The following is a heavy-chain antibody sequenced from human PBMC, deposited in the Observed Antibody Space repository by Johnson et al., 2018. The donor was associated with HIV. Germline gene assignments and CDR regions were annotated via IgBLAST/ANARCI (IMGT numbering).Heavy chain of an antibody. V-gene: IGHV3-30*04. D-gene: IGHD3-22*01. CDR3: AKDRGDSSGYYYDALDI. J-gene: IGHJ3*02. Sequence: QVQLVESGGGVVQPGRTLRLSCAASGFPFSNFAMHWVRQAPGKGLEWVAIISYDGNNKYYADSVKGRFTISRDNSKNTLYLQMNSLRAEDTAVFYCAKDRGDSSGYYYDALDIWGQGTMVTVSS. CDR1: GFPFSNFA. CDR2: ISYDGNNK.